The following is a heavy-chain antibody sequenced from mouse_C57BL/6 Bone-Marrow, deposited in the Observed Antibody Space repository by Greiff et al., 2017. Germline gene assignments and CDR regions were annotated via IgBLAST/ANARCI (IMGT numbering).Heavy chain of an antibody. CDR3: ARGDSNYAWLAY. J-gene: IGHJ3*01. CDR2: ISNGGGST. D-gene: IGHD2-5*01. V-gene: IGHV5-12*01. CDR1: GFTFSDYY. Sequence: DVKLVESGGGLVQPGGSLKLSCAASGFTFSDYYMYWVRQSPEKRLEWVAYISNGGGSTYYPDTVKGRFTISRDNAKNTLYLQMSRLKSEDTAMYYCARGDSNYAWLAYWGQGTLVTVSA.